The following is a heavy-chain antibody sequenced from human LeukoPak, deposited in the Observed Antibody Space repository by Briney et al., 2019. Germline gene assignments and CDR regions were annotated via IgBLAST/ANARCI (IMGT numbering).Heavy chain of an antibody. CDR2: VKSGGSST. CDR1: GFTFSSYW. D-gene: IGHD1-26*01. J-gene: IGHJ4*02. V-gene: IGHV3-74*01. Sequence: GGSLRLSCAASGFTFSSYWMHWVRQVPGKGLVWVSRVKSGGSSTTYADSVKGRFTISRDNSKNSLYLQMNSLRAEDTAMYYCASGETVGPTPGFDSWGQGTLVTVSS. CDR3: ASGETVGPTPGFDS.